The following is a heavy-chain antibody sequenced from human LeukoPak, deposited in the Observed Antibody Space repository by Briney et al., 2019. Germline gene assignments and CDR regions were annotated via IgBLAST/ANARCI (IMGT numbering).Heavy chain of an antibody. CDR2: ST. CDR1: GFTFSSLG. CDR3: AKSLRGHSYD. J-gene: IGHJ4*02. D-gene: IGHD5-18*01. V-gene: IGHV3-23*01. Sequence: GGSLRLSCAASGFTFSSLGMNWVRQAPGKGLEWVSASTYYADSVKGRFTISRDNSKNTLHLQMNSRRAEDTAVYYCAKSLRGHSYDWGQGTLVTVSS.